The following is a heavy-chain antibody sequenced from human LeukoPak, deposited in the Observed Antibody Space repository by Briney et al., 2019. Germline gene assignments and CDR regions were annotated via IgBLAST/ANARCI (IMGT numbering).Heavy chain of an antibody. V-gene: IGHV3-23*01. CDR1: GFTFNNYA. CDR2: ISGSGSNT. J-gene: IGHJ4*02. D-gene: IGHD3-22*01. CDR3: AKELAMIVVATLGY. Sequence: GGSLRLSCAASGFTFNNYAMSWVRQAPGKGLEWVSGISGSGSNTYYADSVKGRFTISRDKSKNTLYLQMNSLRADDTAVYYCAKELAMIVVATLGYWGQGTLVTVSS.